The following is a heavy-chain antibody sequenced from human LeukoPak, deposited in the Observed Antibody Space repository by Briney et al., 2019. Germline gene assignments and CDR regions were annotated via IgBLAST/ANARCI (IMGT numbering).Heavy chain of an antibody. CDR3: AKNEDGTMFDY. J-gene: IGHJ4*02. Sequence: SETLSLTCTVSGGSISSSNSYWGWIRQPPGKGLEWIGRIYYSGSTSYNPSLKSRVTISLGPSRNQFSPNMRSVNAADTAIYYCAKNEDGTMFDYWGQGTLVTVS. D-gene: IGHD1-1*01. CDR2: IYYSGST. CDR1: GGSISSSNSY. V-gene: IGHV4-39*01.